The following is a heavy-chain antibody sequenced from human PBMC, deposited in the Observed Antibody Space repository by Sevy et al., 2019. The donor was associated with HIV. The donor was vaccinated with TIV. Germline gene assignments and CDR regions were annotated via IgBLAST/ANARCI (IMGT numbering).Heavy chain of an antibody. J-gene: IGHJ4*02. V-gene: IGHV3-30-3*01. CDR1: GFAFRTYA. Sequence: GGSLRLSCAASGFAFRTYAFHWVRQAPGRGLEWVGLISSNGDNAFYANSVRGRFTISRDNSMNTLYLELNNLTPDDTAVYYCARGPVWELTRFLSHWGQGTLVTVSS. CDR3: ARGPVWELTRFLSH. CDR2: ISSNGDNA. D-gene: IGHD1-26*01.